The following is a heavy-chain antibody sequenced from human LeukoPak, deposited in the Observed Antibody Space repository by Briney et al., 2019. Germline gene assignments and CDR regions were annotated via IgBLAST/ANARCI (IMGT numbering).Heavy chain of an antibody. Sequence: SETLSLTCTVSGGSISSYYWSWIRQPPGKGLEWIGYIYYSGSTNYNPSLKSRVTISVDTSNNQFSLKLSSVTAADTAVYYCARGKARGYSYGHWYFDLWGRGTLVTVSS. V-gene: IGHV4-59*01. J-gene: IGHJ2*01. CDR2: IYYSGST. CDR3: ARGKARGYSYGHWYFDL. D-gene: IGHD5-18*01. CDR1: GGSISSYY.